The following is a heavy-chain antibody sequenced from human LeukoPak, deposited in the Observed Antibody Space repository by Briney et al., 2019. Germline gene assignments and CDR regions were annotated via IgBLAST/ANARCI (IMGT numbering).Heavy chain of an antibody. Sequence: SETLSLTCTVSGGSISSSSYYWGWIRQPPGKGLEWIGSIYYSGRTYYNPSLKSRVTISVDTSKNQFSLKLSSVTAADTAVYYCARDGGDKTAYYGDQFDCWGQGTLVTVSS. CDR1: GGSISSSSYY. CDR3: ARDGGDKTAYYGDQFDC. V-gene: IGHV4-39*02. D-gene: IGHD3-9*01. CDR2: IYYSGRT. J-gene: IGHJ4*02.